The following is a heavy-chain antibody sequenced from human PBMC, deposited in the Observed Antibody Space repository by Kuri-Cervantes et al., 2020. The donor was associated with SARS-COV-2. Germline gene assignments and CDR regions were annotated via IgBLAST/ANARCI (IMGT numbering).Heavy chain of an antibody. D-gene: IGHD2-15*01. Sequence: ASVKVSCKASGYTFTSYYMHWVRQAPGQGLEWMGIINPSGGSTSYAQKFQGRVTMTRDTSTSTAYMELSSLRSEDTAVYYCARKIGGGYCSGGSCWGMDVWGQGTTVTVSS. V-gene: IGHV1-46*01. J-gene: IGHJ6*02. CDR3: ARKIGGGYCSGGSCWGMDV. CDR1: GYTFTSYY. CDR2: INPSGGST.